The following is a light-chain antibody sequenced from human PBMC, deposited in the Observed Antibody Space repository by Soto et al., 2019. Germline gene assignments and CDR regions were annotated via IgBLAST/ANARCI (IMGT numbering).Light chain of an antibody. CDR2: AAS. CDR3: QQTFGKPLVP. V-gene: IGKV1-39*01. CDR1: ESIRIH. J-gene: IGKJ5*01. Sequence: EIHRSQWHSSMSASMGDRDNIICRASESIRIHLNWYQQKPGKAPRLLIYAASRLQSGVPSRFSGTGSGTDFTLAISSLQPEDFAIYYCQQTFGKPLVPFGQ.